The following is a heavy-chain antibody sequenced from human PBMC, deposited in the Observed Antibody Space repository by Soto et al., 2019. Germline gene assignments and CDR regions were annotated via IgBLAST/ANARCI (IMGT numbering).Heavy chain of an antibody. J-gene: IGHJ4*02. V-gene: IGHV3-48*02. D-gene: IGHD6-6*01. CDR2: VSSTSSAI. Sequence: GGSLRLSCAASGFTFSSYSMNWVRQAPGKGLEWVSYVSSTSSAIYYADSVEGRFTISRDNAKKSLYLQLNSLRDEDTAVYYCARSWASSPVGYDYWGQGTLVTVSS. CDR1: GFTFSSYS. CDR3: ARSWASSPVGYDY.